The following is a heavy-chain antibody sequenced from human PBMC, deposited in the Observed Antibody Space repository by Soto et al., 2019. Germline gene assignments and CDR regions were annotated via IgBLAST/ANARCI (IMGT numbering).Heavy chain of an antibody. D-gene: IGHD3-22*01. Sequence: EVQLVESGGGLVQPGGSLRLSCAASGFTVSSYRMNWVRQAPGKGLEWVSYISSSSSTIYYADSVKGRFTISRDNAKNSLYLQMNSLRDEDTAVYYCAREDYDSSGTAGDYWGQGTLVTVSS. CDR2: ISSSSSTI. CDR1: GFTVSSYR. J-gene: IGHJ4*02. V-gene: IGHV3-48*02. CDR3: AREDYDSSGTAGDY.